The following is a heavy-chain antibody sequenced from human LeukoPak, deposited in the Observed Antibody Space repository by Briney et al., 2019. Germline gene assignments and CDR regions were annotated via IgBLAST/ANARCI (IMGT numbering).Heavy chain of an antibody. CDR2: ISDSGST. Sequence: SETLSLTCTVSGGSISRYYWNWIRQPPGKGLEWIGYISDSGSTNYNPSLKSRATILVDMSKNQFSLKLSSVTAADTAVYYCARDGGGDGYTWGQGTLVTVSS. J-gene: IGHJ5*02. CDR1: GGSISRYY. CDR3: ARDGGGDGYT. V-gene: IGHV4-59*01. D-gene: IGHD5-24*01.